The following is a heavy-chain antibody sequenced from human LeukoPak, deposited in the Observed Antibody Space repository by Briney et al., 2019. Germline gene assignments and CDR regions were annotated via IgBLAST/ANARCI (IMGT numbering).Heavy chain of an antibody. V-gene: IGHV1-2*02. D-gene: IGHD3-10*01. CDR1: GYTLTGYY. CDR2: INPNSGGT. J-gene: IGHJ4*02. Sequence: ASVKVSCKASGYTLTGYYMHWVRQAPGQGLEWMGWINPNSGGTNYAQKFQGRATMTRDTSISTAYMELSRLRPDDTAVYYCARAVSDLGYYGSGSELDYWGQGTLVTVSS. CDR3: ARAVSDLGYYGSGSELDY.